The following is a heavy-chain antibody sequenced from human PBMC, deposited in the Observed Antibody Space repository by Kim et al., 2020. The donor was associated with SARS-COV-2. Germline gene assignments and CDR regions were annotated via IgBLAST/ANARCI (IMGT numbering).Heavy chain of an antibody. J-gene: IGHJ6*02. Sequence: GGSLRLSCAASGFTFSSYWMHWVRQAPGKGLVWVSRINSDGSSTSYADSVKGRFTISRDNAKNTLYLQMNSLRTEDTAVYYCAREVVQYSSPLYYYYGMDVWGEGTTVTVSS. D-gene: IGHD6-13*01. V-gene: IGHV3-74*01. CDR2: INSDGSST. CDR3: AREVVQYSSPLYYYYGMDV. CDR1: GFTFSSYW.